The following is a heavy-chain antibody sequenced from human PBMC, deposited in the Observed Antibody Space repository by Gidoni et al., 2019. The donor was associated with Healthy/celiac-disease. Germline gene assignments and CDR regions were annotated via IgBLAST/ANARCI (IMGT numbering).Heavy chain of an antibody. D-gene: IGHD3-9*01. J-gene: IGHJ6*03. CDR1: GFTFSSYS. Sequence: EVQLVESGGGLVKPGGSLRLSCAASGFTFSSYSMNWVRQAPGKGLEWVSSISSSSSYIYYADSVKGRFTISRDNAKNSLYLQMNSLRAEDTAVYYCARDLNYDILTGYPSPYYYMDVWGKGTTVTVSS. V-gene: IGHV3-21*01. CDR2: ISSSSSYI. CDR3: ARDLNYDILTGYPSPYYYMDV.